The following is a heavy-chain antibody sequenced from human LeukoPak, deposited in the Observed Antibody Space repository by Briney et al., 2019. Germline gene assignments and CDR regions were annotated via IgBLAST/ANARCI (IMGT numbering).Heavy chain of an antibody. V-gene: IGHV4-34*01. D-gene: IGHD2-2*01. Sequence: PSETLSLTCAVYGGSFSGYYWSWIRQPPGKGLEWIGEINHSGSTNYNPSLKSRVTISVDPSKNHFSLKLSSVTAADTAVYYCARGDIVVVPAAIRGSSFDYWGQGTLVTVSS. CDR2: INHSGST. J-gene: IGHJ4*02. CDR3: ARGDIVVVPAAIRGSSFDY. CDR1: GGSFSGYY.